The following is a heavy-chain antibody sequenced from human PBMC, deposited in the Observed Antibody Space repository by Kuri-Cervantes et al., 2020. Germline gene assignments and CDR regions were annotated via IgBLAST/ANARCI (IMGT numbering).Heavy chain of an antibody. CDR2: INPNSGGT. V-gene: IGHV1-2*02. CDR1: GYTFTGYY. Sequence: GGSLRLSCKASGYTFTGYYTHWVRQAPGQGLEWMGWINPNSGGTNYAQKFQGRVTMTRDTSISTAYMELSRLRSDDTAVYYCARGGEGLLWFGETHYYYGKDVWGQGTTVTVSS. CDR3: ARGGEGLLWFGETHYYYGKDV. J-gene: IGHJ6*01. D-gene: IGHD3-10*01.